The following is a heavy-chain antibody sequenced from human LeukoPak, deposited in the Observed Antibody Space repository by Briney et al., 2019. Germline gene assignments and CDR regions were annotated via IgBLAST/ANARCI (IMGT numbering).Heavy chain of an antibody. Sequence: GGSLRLSCAASGSTFSSYWMHWVRQAPGKGLVWVSRINSDGRYTNYADSVRGRFTISRDNAKNTLYLQMNSLRAEDTAVYYCARGEVAAPDYWGQGTLVTVSS. CDR2: INSDGRYT. V-gene: IGHV3-74*01. D-gene: IGHD6-13*01. CDR3: ARGEVAAPDY. CDR1: GSTFSSYW. J-gene: IGHJ4*02.